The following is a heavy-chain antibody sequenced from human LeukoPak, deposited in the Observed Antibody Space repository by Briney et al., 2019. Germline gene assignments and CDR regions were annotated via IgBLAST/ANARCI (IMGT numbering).Heavy chain of an antibody. V-gene: IGHV4-59*01. J-gene: IGHJ4*02. CDR1: GGSISGFY. D-gene: IGHD2-21*01. CDR2: IYYSGST. CDR3: ARGVVIAPQTFDY. Sequence: SETLSLTCTVSGGSISGFYWTWIRQPPGKGLEWIGYIYYSGSTNYNPSLKSRVTISVDTSKNQFSLKLSSVTAADTAVYYCARGVVIAPQTFDYWGQGTLVTVSS.